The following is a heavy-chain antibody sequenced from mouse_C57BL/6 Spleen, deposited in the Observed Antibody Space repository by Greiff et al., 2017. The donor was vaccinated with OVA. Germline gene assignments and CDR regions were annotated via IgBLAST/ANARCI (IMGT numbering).Heavy chain of an antibody. Sequence: VKLMQSEGGLVQPGTSIKFSCTASGFTFTAYSMAWVRQGPEQGLEWVANINYDGSSTYYLASLKSHFIISRDNAKNILYLQMRSLKSEDKATYYWARGPEFAYWGQGTLVTVSA. CDR1: GFTFTAYS. V-gene: IGHV5-16*01. CDR3: ARGPEFAY. J-gene: IGHJ3*01. CDR2: INYDGSST.